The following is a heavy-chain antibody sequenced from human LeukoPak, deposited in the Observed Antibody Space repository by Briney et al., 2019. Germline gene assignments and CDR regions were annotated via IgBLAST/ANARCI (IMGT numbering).Heavy chain of an antibody. CDR2: IYYSGST. CDR1: GGSISSGGYY. Sequence: PSQTLSLTCTVSGGSISSGGYYWRWIRQHPGKGLEWIGYIYYSGSTYYNPSLKSRVTISVDTSKNQFSLKLSSVTAADTAVYYCARGDYDFWSGSPYYYYYYMDVWGKGTTVTVSS. CDR3: ARGDYDFWSGSPYYYYYYMDV. J-gene: IGHJ6*03. D-gene: IGHD3-3*01. V-gene: IGHV4-31*03.